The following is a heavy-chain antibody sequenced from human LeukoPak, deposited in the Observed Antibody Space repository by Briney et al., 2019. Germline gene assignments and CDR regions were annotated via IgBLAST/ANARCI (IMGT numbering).Heavy chain of an antibody. J-gene: IGHJ4*02. V-gene: IGHV1-2*02. CDR1: GYTFTGYY. CDR3: ARDLMSGVDTAMVLDY. Sequence: VSVKVSCKASGYTFTGYYMHWVRQAPGQGLEWMGWINPNSGGTNYAQKFQGRVTMTRDTSISTAYMELSRLRSDDTAVYYCARDLMSGVDTAMVLDYWGQGTLVTVSS. CDR2: INPNSGGT. D-gene: IGHD5-18*01.